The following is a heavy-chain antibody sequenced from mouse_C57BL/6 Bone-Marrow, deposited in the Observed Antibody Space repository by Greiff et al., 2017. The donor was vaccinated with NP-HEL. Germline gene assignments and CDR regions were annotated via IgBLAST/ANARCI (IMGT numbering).Heavy chain of an antibody. CDR2: INPNNGGT. J-gene: IGHJ3*01. D-gene: IGHD2-3*01. Sequence: VQLQQSGPELVKPGASVKISCKASGYTFTDYYMNWVKQSHGKSLEWIGDINPNNGGTSYNQKFKGKATLTVDKSSRTAYMELRSLTSEDSAVYYCARDGLLAWFAYWGQGTLVTVSA. V-gene: IGHV1-26*01. CDR1: GYTFTDYY. CDR3: ARDGLLAWFAY.